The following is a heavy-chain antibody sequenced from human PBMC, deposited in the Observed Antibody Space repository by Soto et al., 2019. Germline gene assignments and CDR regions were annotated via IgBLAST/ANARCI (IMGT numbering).Heavy chain of an antibody. V-gene: IGHV3-48*01. J-gene: IGHJ5*02. CDR1: GYSFSTHS. CDR3: ARGPMPVGAITS. Sequence: GGSLRLSCAASGYSFSTHSMNWVRKTPAKGLEWVSYISGGSSTIYYADSVKGRFTISRHNAKNSVFLQMNSLRAEDTAVYYCARGPMPVGAITSWGQGTLVTVSS. D-gene: IGHD1-26*01. CDR2: ISGGSSTI.